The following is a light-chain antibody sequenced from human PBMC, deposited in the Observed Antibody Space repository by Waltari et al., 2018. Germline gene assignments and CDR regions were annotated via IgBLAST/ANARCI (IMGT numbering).Light chain of an antibody. CDR3: QQYNSYPVT. CDR2: KAF. CDR1: QSISSW. V-gene: IGKV1-5*03. J-gene: IGKJ3*01. Sequence: DIQMTQSPATLSASVGDRVIITCRASQSISSWLVWYQQKPGKAPKLLIYKAFSLESGVQSRFSGSGSGTEFTLTISSLQPDDFATYYCQQYNSYPVTFGPGTKVDIK.